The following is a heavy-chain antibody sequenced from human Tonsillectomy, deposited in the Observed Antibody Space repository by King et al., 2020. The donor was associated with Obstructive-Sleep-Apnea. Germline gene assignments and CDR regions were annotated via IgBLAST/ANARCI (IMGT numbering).Heavy chain of an antibody. Sequence: QLVQSGGGLVKPGGSLRLSCAASGFTFSNAWMSWVRQAPGKGLEWVGRIKSKTDGGTTDYAAPVKGRFTISRDDSKNTLYLQMNSLKTEEPAVYYCTSPRVCSSTSCYENYYYYGMDVWGQGTTVTVSS. CDR2: IKSKTDGGTT. CDR1: GFTFSNAW. D-gene: IGHD2-2*01. CDR3: TSPRVCSSTSCYENYYYYGMDV. V-gene: IGHV3-15*01. J-gene: IGHJ6*02.